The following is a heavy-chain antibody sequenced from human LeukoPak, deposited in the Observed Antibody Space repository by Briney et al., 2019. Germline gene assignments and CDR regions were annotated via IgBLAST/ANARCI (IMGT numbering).Heavy chain of an antibody. J-gene: IGHJ6*03. V-gene: IGHV3-21*01. D-gene: IGHD3-9*01. CDR2: ISTSSIYI. CDR3: ARDPPILTGPYYYYMDV. CDR1: GFTFSSYS. Sequence: GGSLRLSCAASGFTFSSYSMNWVRQAPGKGLEWVSSISTSSIYIYYADSVKGRFAISRDNAKKSLYLHMNSLRAEDTAVYYCARDPPILTGPYYYYMDVWGKGTTVTISS.